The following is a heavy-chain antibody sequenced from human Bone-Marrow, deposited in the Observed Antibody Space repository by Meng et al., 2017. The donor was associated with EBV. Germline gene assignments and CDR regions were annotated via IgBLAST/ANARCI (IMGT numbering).Heavy chain of an antibody. J-gene: IGHJ4*02. V-gene: IGHV1-69*12. CDR1: GGTFSSYA. CDR2: LIPKSGVP. D-gene: IGHD3-10*01. CDR3: ASESGRGFTPDY. Sequence: QGQVGRVGAEGKKPGSSGKVSCKTSGGTFSSYAVSWVRQAPGQGLEWMGGLIPKSGVPYFARKFQGRLTITADESTSTHYMDLTSLRSDDTAVYYCASESGRGFTPDYWGRGTLVTVSS.